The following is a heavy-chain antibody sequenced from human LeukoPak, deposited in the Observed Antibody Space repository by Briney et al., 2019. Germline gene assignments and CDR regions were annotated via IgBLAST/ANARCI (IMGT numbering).Heavy chain of an antibody. CDR2: INHFGST. V-gene: IGHV4-34*01. Sequence: SETLSLTCAVYGGSFIGYYWSWIRQPPGKGLEWIGEINHFGSTNYNPSLKSRVTISIDTSKNQFSLKYSSVTAADPAVYYCASHWNDVVYWGQGTLVTVSS. J-gene: IGHJ4*02. D-gene: IGHD1-1*01. CDR3: ASHWNDVVY. CDR1: GGSFIGYY.